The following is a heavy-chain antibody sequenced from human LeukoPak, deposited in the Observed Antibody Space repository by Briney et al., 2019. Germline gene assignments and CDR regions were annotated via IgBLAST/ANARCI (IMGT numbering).Heavy chain of an antibody. CDR1: GFTFSSYA. V-gene: IGHV3-23*01. Sequence: PGGSLRLSCAASGFTFSSYAMSWVRQAPGKGLEWVSAISGSGGSTYYADSVKVRFTISRDNSKNTLYLQMNSLRAEDTAVHYCAIFNFRYSRSWYAFDYWGQGTMVTVSS. CDR2: ISGSGGST. J-gene: IGHJ4*02. D-gene: IGHD6-13*01. CDR3: AIFNFRYSRSWYAFDY.